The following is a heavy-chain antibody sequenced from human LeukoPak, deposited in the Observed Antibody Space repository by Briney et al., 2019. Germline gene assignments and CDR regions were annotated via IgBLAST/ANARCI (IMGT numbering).Heavy chain of an antibody. CDR3: ARHNAHFDY. D-gene: IGHD1-14*01. CDR1: GGSISSYY. J-gene: IGHJ4*02. Sequence: SETLSLACTVSGGSISSYYWSWIRQPPGKGLEWIGYIYYSGSTNYNPSLKSRVTISVDTSKNQFSLKLSSVTAADTAVYYCARHNAHFDYWGQGTLVTVSS. V-gene: IGHV4-59*01. CDR2: IYYSGST.